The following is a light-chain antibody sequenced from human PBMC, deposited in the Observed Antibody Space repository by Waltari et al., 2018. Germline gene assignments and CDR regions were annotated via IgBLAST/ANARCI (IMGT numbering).Light chain of an antibody. CDR3: QKSYNSPYT. CDR2: AAS. V-gene: IGKV1-39*01. Sequence: DIQMTQSPSSLSASVGDRVTITCRASQSISTNLNWYQQRPGKAPKLLIYAASSLQSGVPSRFSGTGSETDFTLTISSLQPEDFATYYCQKSYNSPYTFGQGTKLEIK. CDR1: QSISTN. J-gene: IGKJ2*01.